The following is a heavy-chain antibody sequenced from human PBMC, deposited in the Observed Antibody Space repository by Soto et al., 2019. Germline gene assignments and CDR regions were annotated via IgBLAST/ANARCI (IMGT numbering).Heavy chain of an antibody. CDR2: INAGNGNT. J-gene: IGHJ4*02. Sequence: GASVKVSCKASRYTFSTYGIHWVRQAPGQSFEWLGWINAGNGNTKYSQKFQGRVTITRDTSANTAYMELSSLRSEDTAVYYCARDGAVGGNINLDYWGQGTLVTVSS. CDR1: RYTFSTYG. CDR3: ARDGAVGGNINLDY. V-gene: IGHV1-3*01. D-gene: IGHD6-19*01.